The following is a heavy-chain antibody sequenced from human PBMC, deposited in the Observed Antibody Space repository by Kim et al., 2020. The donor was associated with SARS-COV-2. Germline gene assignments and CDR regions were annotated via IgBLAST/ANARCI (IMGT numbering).Heavy chain of an antibody. Sequence: ASVKVSCKASGYTFTSYAMHWVRQAPGQRLEWMGWINAGNGNTKYSQKFQGRVTITRDTSASTAYMELSSLRSEDTAVYYCARDRSLDGGELLHLDYWGQGTLVTVSS. CDR3: ARDRSLDGGELLHLDY. D-gene: IGHD1-26*01. V-gene: IGHV1-3*01. J-gene: IGHJ4*02. CDR2: INAGNGNT. CDR1: GYTFTSYA.